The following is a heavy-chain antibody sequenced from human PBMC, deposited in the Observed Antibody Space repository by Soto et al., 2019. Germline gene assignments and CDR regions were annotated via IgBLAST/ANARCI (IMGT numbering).Heavy chain of an antibody. J-gene: IGHJ5*02. CDR2: IYPDDSDV. CDR1: GYTFTDYW. V-gene: IGHV5-51*01. CDR3: ARQSSDTYSDYFDP. D-gene: IGHD2-15*01. Sequence: EVQLVQSGAEVRKPGESLKISCMGSGYTFTDYWIGWVRQMPGKGLEWMGIIYPDDSDVRYSPSFQGQVAMSVDKSSNTAYPQWTSLKASDTAIYYCARQSSDTYSDYFDPWGQGTLVTVSS.